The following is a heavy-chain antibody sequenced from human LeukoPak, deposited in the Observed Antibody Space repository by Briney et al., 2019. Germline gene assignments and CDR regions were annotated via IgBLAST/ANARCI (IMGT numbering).Heavy chain of an antibody. CDR2: ISGGAGAT. CDR3: AKDGRSSTPGY. CDR1: GFTLNNYA. Sequence: GGSLRFSCAASGFTLNNYAMKWVRQAPGKGLEWVSGISGGAGATYHADSVKGRFTISRDNSKNTLYLQMNSLRAEDTAVYYCAKDGRSSTPGYWGQGTLVTVSS. V-gene: IGHV3-23*01. J-gene: IGHJ4*02. D-gene: IGHD2-2*01.